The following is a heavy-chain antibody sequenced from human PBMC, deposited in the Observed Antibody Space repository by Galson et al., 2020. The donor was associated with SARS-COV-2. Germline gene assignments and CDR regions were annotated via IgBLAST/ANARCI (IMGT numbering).Heavy chain of an antibody. D-gene: IGHD2-21*02. V-gene: IGHV4-39*01. Sequence: SETLSLTCTVSGGSISSSSYYWGWIRQPPGKGLEWIGSIYYSGSTYYNPSLKSRVTISVDTSKNQFSLKLSSVTAADTAVYYCASFGRAYCGGDCQRRLDYWGQGTLVTVSS. CDR3: ASFGRAYCGGDCQRRLDY. J-gene: IGHJ4*02. CDR1: GGSISSSSYY. CDR2: IYYSGST.